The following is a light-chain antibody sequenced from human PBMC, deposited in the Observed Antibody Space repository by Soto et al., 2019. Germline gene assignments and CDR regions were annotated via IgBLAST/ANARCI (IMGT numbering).Light chain of an antibody. CDR3: ETWDSNTHV. V-gene: IGLV4-60*02. J-gene: IGLJ3*02. CDR1: SGHSSYI. CDR2: LEGSGSY. Sequence: QPVLTQSSSASASLGSSVKLTCTLSSGHSSYIIAWHQQQPGKAPRYLMKLEGSGSYNKGSGVPDRFSGSSSGADRYLTISNPQLEDEADYYCETWDSNTHVFGGGTKLTVL.